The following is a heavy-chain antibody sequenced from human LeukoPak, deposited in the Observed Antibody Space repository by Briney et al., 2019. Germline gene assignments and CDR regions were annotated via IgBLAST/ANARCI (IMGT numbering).Heavy chain of an antibody. Sequence: ASVKVSCKASGYTFTGYYLHWVRQAPGQGLEWMGWINPNSGGTNYAQKFQGRVTMTRDTSISTAYMELSRLRSDDTAIYYCARVGIEEQHAFDIWGQGTMVTVS. CDR1: GYTFTGYY. CDR3: ARVGIEEQHAFDI. J-gene: IGHJ3*02. CDR2: INPNSGGT. D-gene: IGHD2-21*01. V-gene: IGHV1-2*02.